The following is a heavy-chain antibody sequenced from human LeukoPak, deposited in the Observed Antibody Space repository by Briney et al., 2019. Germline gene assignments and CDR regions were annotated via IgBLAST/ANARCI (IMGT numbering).Heavy chain of an antibody. CDR2: IYSGGST. CDR3: ARESWFGSFDY. J-gene: IGHJ4*02. CDR1: GFTFSSYW. D-gene: IGHD3-10*01. V-gene: IGHV3-53*01. Sequence: GGSLRLSCAASGFTFSSYWMHWVRQAPGKGLEWVSVIYSGGSTYYADSVKGRFTISRDNSKNTLYLQVNSLRAEDTAVYYCARESWFGSFDYWGQGTLVTVSS.